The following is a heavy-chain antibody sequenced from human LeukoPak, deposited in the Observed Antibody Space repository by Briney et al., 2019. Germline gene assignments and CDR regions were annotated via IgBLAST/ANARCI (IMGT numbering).Heavy chain of an antibody. V-gene: IGHV1-2*02. J-gene: IGHJ3*02. D-gene: IGHD4/OR15-4a*01. Sequence: ASVKVSCKASGYTFTGYYMHWVRQAPGQGLEWMGWINPNSGGTNYAQKFQGRVTMTRDTSISTAYMELSRLGSDDTAVYYCARGLWSFRENAFDIWGQGTMVTVSS. CDR1: GYTFTGYY. CDR3: ARGLWSFRENAFDI. CDR2: INPNSGGT.